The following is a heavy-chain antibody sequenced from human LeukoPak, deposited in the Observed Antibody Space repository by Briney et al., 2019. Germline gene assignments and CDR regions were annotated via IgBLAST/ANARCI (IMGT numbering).Heavy chain of an antibody. Sequence: GGSLRLSCAVSGFTFSDYYMSWIRQAPGKGLERVSYISSSGSTIYYADSVKGRFTISRDNAKNSLYLQMNSLRAEDTAVYYCARVGYCSSTSCYTYYYMDVWGKGTTVTVSS. J-gene: IGHJ6*03. CDR3: ARVGYCSSTSCYTYYYMDV. V-gene: IGHV3-11*01. CDR1: GFTFSDYY. CDR2: ISSSGSTI. D-gene: IGHD2-2*02.